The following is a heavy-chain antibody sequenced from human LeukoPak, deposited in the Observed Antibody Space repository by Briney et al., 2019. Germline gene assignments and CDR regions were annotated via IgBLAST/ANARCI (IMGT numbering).Heavy chain of an antibody. CDR3: ARVSYQWELDY. D-gene: IGHD1-26*01. V-gene: IGHV4-59*06. CDR1: GGSISSYY. Sequence: PSETLSLTCTVSGGSISSYYWSWIRQPPGKGLEWIGYIYYSGSTYYNPSLKSRVTISVDTSKNQFSLKLSSVTAADTAVYYCARVSYQWELDYWGQGTLVTVSS. J-gene: IGHJ4*02. CDR2: IYYSGST.